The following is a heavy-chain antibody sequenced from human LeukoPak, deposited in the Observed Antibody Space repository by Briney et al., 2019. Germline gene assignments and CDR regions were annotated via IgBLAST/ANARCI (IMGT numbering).Heavy chain of an antibody. D-gene: IGHD6-13*01. CDR2: IIPILGIA. CDR3: ARDKPGAAAGRN. Sequence: SVKVSCKASGGTFSSYAISWVRQAPGQGLEWMGRIIPILGIANYVQKFQGRVTITADKSTSTAYMELSSLRSEDTAVYYCARDKPGAAAGRNWGQGTLVTVSS. V-gene: IGHV1-69*04. CDR1: GGTFSSYA. J-gene: IGHJ4*02.